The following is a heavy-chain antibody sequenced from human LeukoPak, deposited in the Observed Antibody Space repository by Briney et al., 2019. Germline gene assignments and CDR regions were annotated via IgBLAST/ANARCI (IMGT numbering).Heavy chain of an antibody. J-gene: IGHJ4*02. CDR1: GFTFSSYW. CDR2: IKQDGSEK. CDR3: AREGAAAGAYFDY. D-gene: IGHD6-13*01. V-gene: IGHV3-7*03. Sequence: GGSLRLSCAASGFTFSSYWMTWVRQAPGKGLEWVANIKQDGSEKYYVDSVKGRFTISRDNAKNSLYLQMNSLGAEDTAVYYCAREGAAAGAYFDYWGQGTLVTVSS.